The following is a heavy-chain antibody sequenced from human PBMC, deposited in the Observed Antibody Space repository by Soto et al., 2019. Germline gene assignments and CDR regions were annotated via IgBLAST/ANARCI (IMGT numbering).Heavy chain of an antibody. V-gene: IGHV1-2*02. CDR1: VYAFTVYC. CDR2: INPYSGGA. CDR3: APVIRRAHYNPQLET. D-gene: IGHD3-10*01. Sequence: ASLKXSCKSSVYAFTVYCIHCCLQAPGQGLELMGWINPYSGGADYAQSFQGRVTMTRDTSISTVYMELSRLRFDDTAVYYCAPVIRRAHYNPQLETWGPGTVVTVYS. J-gene: IGHJ4*02.